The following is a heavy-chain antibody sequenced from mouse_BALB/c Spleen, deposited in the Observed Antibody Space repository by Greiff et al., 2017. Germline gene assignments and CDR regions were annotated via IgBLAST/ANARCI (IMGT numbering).Heavy chain of an antibody. CDR3: ARDTTVVEDWYFDV. J-gene: IGHJ1*01. D-gene: IGHD1-1*01. CDR1: GYSFTGYY. CDR2: INPYNGAT. V-gene: IGHV1-26*01. Sequence: EVQLQQSGPELVKPGASVKISCKASGYSFTGYYMHWVKQSHVKSLEWIGRINPYNGATSYNQNFKDKASLTVDKSSSTAYMELHSLTSEDSAVYYCARDTTVVEDWYFDVWGAGTTVTVSS.